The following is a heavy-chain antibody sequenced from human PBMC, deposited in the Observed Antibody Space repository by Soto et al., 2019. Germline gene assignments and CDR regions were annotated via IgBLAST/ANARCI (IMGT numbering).Heavy chain of an antibody. V-gene: IGHV1-18*01. Sequence: VASVKVSCKASGYTFTNYDVAWVRRAPGQGLQWMGWISISKGKTYYEQSFQGRVTMTTDTATTTGYMEVRSLRSDDTAVYYCARDMGKVSSQRLYYYYGMDVWGQGTTVTVSS. CDR2: ISISKGKT. CDR1: GYTFTNYD. J-gene: IGHJ6*02. CDR3: ARDMGKVSSQRLYYYYGMDV. D-gene: IGHD1-1*01.